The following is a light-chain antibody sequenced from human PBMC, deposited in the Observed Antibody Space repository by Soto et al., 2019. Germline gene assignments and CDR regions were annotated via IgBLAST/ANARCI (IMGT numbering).Light chain of an antibody. V-gene: IGLV2-11*01. J-gene: IGLJ1*01. Sequence: QSALTQPRSVSGSPGQSVTISCTGTSNDVGGYNYVSWYQYHPGKAPKLMIYDVTKRPSGVPDRFSGSKSGNTASLTISGLQAEDEADHYCSSYAGSYTYVFGSGTKLTVL. CDR2: DVT. CDR1: SNDVGGYNY. CDR3: SSYAGSYTYV.